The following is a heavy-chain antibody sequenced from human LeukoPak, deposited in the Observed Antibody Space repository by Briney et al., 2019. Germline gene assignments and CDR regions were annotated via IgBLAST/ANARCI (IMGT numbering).Heavy chain of an antibody. Sequence: KASETLSLTCTVSGGSISSGGYYWSWIRQHPGKGLEWIGYIYHSGSTYYNPSLKSRVTISVDTSKNQFSLKLSSVTAADTAVYYCARAKRVVVPAASPAEYFQHWGQGTLVTVSS. CDR2: IYHSGST. CDR1: GGSISSGGYY. D-gene: IGHD2-2*01. V-gene: IGHV4-31*03. J-gene: IGHJ1*01. CDR3: ARAKRVVVPAASPAEYFQH.